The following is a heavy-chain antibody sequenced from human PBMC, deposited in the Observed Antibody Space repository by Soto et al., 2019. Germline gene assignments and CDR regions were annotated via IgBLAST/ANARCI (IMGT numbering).Heavy chain of an antibody. CDR1: GFVRSSYS. Sequence: EVQLVESGGGLVQPGGSLRLSCAASGFVRSSYSMSWVRQAPGKGLEWVSYIGTGTRTRYYADSVKGRFTISRDNGKNSLFLQMNSLRAEHTALYYCARSYSYDFGYWGQGTLVTVSS. V-gene: IGHV3-48*01. D-gene: IGHD5-18*01. CDR3: ARSYSYDFGY. CDR2: IGTGTRTR. J-gene: IGHJ4*02.